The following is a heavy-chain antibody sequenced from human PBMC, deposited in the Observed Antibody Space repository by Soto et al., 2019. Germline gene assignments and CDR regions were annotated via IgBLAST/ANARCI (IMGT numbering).Heavy chain of an antibody. J-gene: IGHJ6*02. CDR2: IIPIFGTA. CDR1: AGTFSSYA. D-gene: IGHD2-2*03. V-gene: IGHV1-69*01. Sequence: QVQLVQSGGEVKKPGSSVKVSCKASAGTFSSYAISWVRQAPGQGLDWMGGIIPIFGTANYAQKFKGRVTITADESTSTAYMEVGSLGSEDTVVYYCARGGYCSSTSCSYVYYGMDVWGQGTTVTVSS. CDR3: ARGGYCSSTSCSYVYYGMDV.